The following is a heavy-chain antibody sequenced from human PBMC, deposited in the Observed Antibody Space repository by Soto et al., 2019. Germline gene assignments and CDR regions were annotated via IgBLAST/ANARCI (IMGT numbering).Heavy chain of an antibody. V-gene: IGHV3-21*01. J-gene: IGHJ4*02. D-gene: IGHD3-22*01. Sequence: EVQLVESGGGLVKPGGSLRLSCAASGFTYSSYSMNWVRQAPGKGLEWVSSISSSSSYIYYADSVKGRFTISRDNAKNSLYLQMNSLRAEDTAVYYCARTLYYYDSSGYRWGQGTLVTVSS. CDR1: GFTYSSYS. CDR2: ISSSSSYI. CDR3: ARTLYYYDSSGYR.